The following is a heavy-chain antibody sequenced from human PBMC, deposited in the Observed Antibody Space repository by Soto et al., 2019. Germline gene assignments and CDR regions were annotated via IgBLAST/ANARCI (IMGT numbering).Heavy chain of an antibody. D-gene: IGHD3-3*01. CDR2: INHGGST. CDR1: CGSFSAYH. Sequence: SETLSLTCAVYCGSFSAYHWSWIRQSPGKGLEWIGEINHGGSTNYNPSLKSRVTISVDTSKNQFSLKVNSVTAADTARYYCARLRVDVTTGARYVMDVWGQGTTVTVS. J-gene: IGHJ6*02. V-gene: IGHV4-34*01. CDR3: ARLRVDVTTGARYVMDV.